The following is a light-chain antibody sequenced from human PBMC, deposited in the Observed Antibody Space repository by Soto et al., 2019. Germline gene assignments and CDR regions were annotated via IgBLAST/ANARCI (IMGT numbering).Light chain of an antibody. CDR1: QSVSSN. V-gene: IGKV3-15*01. Sequence: EIVMTQSPATLSVSPGERATLSCRASQSVSSNLAWYQLKPGQAPRLLIYGASTRATGIPARFSGSGSGTEFTLTISSLQSEDFTVYYCQQYNNWPPTITFGQGTRLEIK. CDR2: GAS. CDR3: QQYNNWPPTIT. J-gene: IGKJ5*01.